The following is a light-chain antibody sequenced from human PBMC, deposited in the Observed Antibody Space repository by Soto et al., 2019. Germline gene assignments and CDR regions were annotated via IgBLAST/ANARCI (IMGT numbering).Light chain of an antibody. V-gene: IGKV1-39*01. CDR1: QSISSY. CDR2: AAS. J-gene: IGKJ3*01. CDR3: QQSYRTPLT. Sequence: DIQMTQSPSSLSASVGDRVTITCGASQSISSYLNWYQQKPGKAPKLLIYAASSLQSGVPSRFSGSGSGTDFTLTISSLQPEDFATYYCQQSYRTPLTFSPGTKVDIK.